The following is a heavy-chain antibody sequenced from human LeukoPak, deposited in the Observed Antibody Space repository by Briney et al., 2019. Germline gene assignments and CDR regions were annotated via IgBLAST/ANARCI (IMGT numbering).Heavy chain of an antibody. CDR2: ISGSGGST. V-gene: IGHV3-23*01. D-gene: IGHD4-17*01. CDR3: AKAPTVTARIFDY. CDR1: GFTFSSYA. Sequence: PGGSLRLSCAASGFTFSSYAMSWVRQAPGKGLEWVSAISGSGGSTYYADSVKGRFTISRDNSRSRLYLQMNSLRAEDTAVYYCAKAPTVTARIFDYWGQGTLVTVSS. J-gene: IGHJ4*02.